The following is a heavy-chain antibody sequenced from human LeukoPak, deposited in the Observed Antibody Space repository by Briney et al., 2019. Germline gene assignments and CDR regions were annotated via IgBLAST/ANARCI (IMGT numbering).Heavy chain of an antibody. CDR2: ISWNSGSI. V-gene: IGHV3-9*01. CDR3: AKDWDSSGYDAFDI. CDR1: GFTFDDYA. J-gene: IGHJ3*02. D-gene: IGHD3-22*01. Sequence: PGGSLRLSCAASGFTFDDYAMHWVRQALGKGLEWVSGISWNSGSIGYADSVKGRFTISRDNAKNSLYLQMNSLRAEDTALYFCAKDWDSSGYDAFDIWGQGTMVTVSS.